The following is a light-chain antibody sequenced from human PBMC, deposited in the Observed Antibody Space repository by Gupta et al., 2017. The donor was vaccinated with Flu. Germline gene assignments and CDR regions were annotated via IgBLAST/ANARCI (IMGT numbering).Light chain of an antibody. CDR1: SSKIGINY. V-gene: IGLV1-47*01. CDR2: TDY. CDR3: AAWDDSLSLWV. J-gene: IGLJ3*02. Sequence: TSSKIGINYVYWYQPLPGTAPKLLICTDYQRPSGVPDRFSGSKSGTSASLAISGLRSEDEGDYYCAAWDDSLSLWVFGGGTKLTVL.